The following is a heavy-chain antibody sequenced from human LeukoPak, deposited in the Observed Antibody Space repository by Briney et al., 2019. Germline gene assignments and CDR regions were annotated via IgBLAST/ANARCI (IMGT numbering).Heavy chain of an antibody. CDR2: IGSNI. J-gene: IGHJ5*02. D-gene: IGHD4-17*01. CDR3: ARTGYGDYLYNWFDP. CDR1: GFTFSDYY. V-gene: IGHV3-66*02. Sequence: GGSLRLSCAASGFTFSDYYMTWLRQAPGKGLEWVSAIGSNIYYADSVKGRFTISRDNSKNTLYLQMNSLRAEDTAVYYCARTGYGDYLYNWFDPWGQGTLVTVSS.